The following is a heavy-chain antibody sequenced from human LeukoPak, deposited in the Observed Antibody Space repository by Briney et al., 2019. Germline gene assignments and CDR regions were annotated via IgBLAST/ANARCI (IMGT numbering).Heavy chain of an antibody. J-gene: IGHJ3*02. CDR1: GFTFSDYN. D-gene: IGHD2-21*01. Sequence: GGSLRLSCAASGFTFSDYNMRWIRQAPGKGLEWVSSISRSGSTKCYADSVKGRFTISRDNAKNSLYLQMNTLRAEDTAMFYCATSMAQDVDAFHIWGQGTMVTVSS. CDR2: ISRSGSTK. V-gene: IGHV3-11*04. CDR3: ATSMAQDVDAFHI.